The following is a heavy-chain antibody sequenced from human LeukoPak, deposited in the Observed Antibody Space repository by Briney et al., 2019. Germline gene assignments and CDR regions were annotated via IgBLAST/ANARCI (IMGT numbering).Heavy chain of an antibody. CDR1: GGTFSSYA. CDR3: VRSGYSGYDSLY. Sequence: SVKVSCKASGGTFSSYAISWVRQAPGQGLEWMGGIIPIFGTANYAQKFQGRVTITADESTSTAYMELSSLRSDDTAVYYCVRSGYSGYDSLYWGQGTLVTVSS. CDR2: IIPIFGTA. V-gene: IGHV1-69*01. D-gene: IGHD5-12*01. J-gene: IGHJ4*02.